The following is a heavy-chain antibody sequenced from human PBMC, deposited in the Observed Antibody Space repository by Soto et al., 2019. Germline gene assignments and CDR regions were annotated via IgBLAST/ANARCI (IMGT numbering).Heavy chain of an antibody. D-gene: IGHD6-19*01. CDR3: AGVAV. CDR1: GFTFSNYW. CDR2: IKVDGSEK. J-gene: IGHJ4*02. Sequence: EVQLVESGGGLVQPGGSLRLSCAASGFTFSNYWMSWVRQAPGKGLEWVANIKVDGSEKYYVDSVKGRFTISRDNAKNSLYLQMNSLRGEDTAVYYCAGVAVRGQGTLVTGSS. V-gene: IGHV3-7*05.